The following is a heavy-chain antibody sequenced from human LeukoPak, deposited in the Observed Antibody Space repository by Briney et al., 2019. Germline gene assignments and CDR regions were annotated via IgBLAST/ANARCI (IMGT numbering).Heavy chain of an antibody. J-gene: IGHJ4*02. CDR1: GFTFSSYA. V-gene: IGHV3-23*01. CDR3: AKSSDGSTSFDQ. CDR2: ISDSGGTT. Sequence: GGSLRLSCAASGFTFSSYAMSWVRQAPGKGLEWVSGISDSGGTTYYVDSVKGRFTISRDNSKNTLYLQINSLRAEDMALYYCAKSSDGSTSFDQWGQGTLVTVSS. D-gene: IGHD2-2*01.